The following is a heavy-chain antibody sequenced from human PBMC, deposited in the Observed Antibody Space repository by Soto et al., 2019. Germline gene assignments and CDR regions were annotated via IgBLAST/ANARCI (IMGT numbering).Heavy chain of an antibody. J-gene: IGHJ6*02. D-gene: IGHD3-3*01. CDR3: ARDIYYDFWSGHYGMDV. Sequence: SETLSVMSNVSGGSISSYYWSWIRQPPGKGVEWIGYIYYSGSTNYNPSLKSRVTISVDTSKNQFSLKLSSVTAADTAVYYCARDIYYDFWSGHYGMDVWGQGTTVTV. CDR2: IYYSGST. V-gene: IGHV4-59*01. CDR1: GGSISSYY.